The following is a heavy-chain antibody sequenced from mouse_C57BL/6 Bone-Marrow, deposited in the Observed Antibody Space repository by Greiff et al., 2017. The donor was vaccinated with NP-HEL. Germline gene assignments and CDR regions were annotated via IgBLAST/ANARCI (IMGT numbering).Heavy chain of an antibody. CDR1: GYTFTSYW. Sequence: QVQLQQPGAELVMPGASVKLSCKASGYTFTSYWMHWVKQRPGQGLEWIGEIDPSDSYTNYNQKFKGKSTLTVDKSSSTAYMQLSSLTSEDAAVYYCARAPSTAVVADYYAMGYWGQGTSVTVSA. CDR3: ARAPSTAVVADYYAMGY. D-gene: IGHD1-1*01. CDR2: IDPSDSYT. J-gene: IGHJ4*01. V-gene: IGHV1-69*01.